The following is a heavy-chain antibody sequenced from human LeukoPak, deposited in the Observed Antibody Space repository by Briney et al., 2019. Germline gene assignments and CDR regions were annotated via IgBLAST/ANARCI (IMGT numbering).Heavy chain of an antibody. J-gene: IGHJ5*02. CDR1: GFTFSSYA. D-gene: IGHD4-23*01. CDR3: VKDRTGNSVAWFDP. Sequence: GGSLRLSCAASGFTFSSYAMSWVRQAPGKGLEWVSSISSGGGSTYYADSVKGRFTISRDNSKNTLYLQMNSLRAEEAAVYYCVKDRTGNSVAWFDPWGQGTLVTVSS. V-gene: IGHV3-23*01. CDR2: ISSGGGST.